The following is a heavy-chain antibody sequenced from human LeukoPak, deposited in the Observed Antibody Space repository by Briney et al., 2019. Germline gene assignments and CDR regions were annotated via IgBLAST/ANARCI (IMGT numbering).Heavy chain of an antibody. J-gene: IGHJ3*02. CDR3: ARELLCFGEGDDAFDI. CDR2: IKQDGNEK. CDR1: GFTFSSYW. V-gene: IGHV3-7*01. Sequence: GGSLRLSCAASGFTFSSYWMSWVRQAPGKGLEWVANIKQDGNEKYYVDSVKGRFTISRDNAKNSLYLQMNSLRAEDTAVYYCARELLCFGEGDDAFDIWGQGTMVTVSS. D-gene: IGHD3-10*01.